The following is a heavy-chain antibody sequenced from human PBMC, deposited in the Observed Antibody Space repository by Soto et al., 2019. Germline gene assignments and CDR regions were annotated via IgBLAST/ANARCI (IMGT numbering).Heavy chain of an antibody. CDR3: ASGRFSFGSAFDY. J-gene: IGHJ4*02. V-gene: IGHV3-21*01. Sequence: EVQLVESGGGLVKPGGSLRLSCAASEFTFGSYIMHWVRQAPGKGLEWVSSITSSSSYIYYADSVKGRFTISRDNAKNSLYLQMNSLRAEDTAVYHCASGRFSFGSAFDYWGQGTLVTVSS. D-gene: IGHD5-18*01. CDR2: ITSSSSYI. CDR1: EFTFGSYI.